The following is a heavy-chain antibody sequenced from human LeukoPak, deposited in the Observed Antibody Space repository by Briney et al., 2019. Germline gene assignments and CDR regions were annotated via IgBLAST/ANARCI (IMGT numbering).Heavy chain of an antibody. CDR3: VRGCSDTCYRFDY. V-gene: IGHV3-23*01. J-gene: IGHJ4*02. Sequence: SGGSLRLSCAASEFDFSTHAMTWVRQAPGKGLEWVPAISISGTKTYYADSVKGRFTISRDISTNTLYLQMNSLRAKDTAIYYCVRGCSDTCYRFDYWGQGTLVTVSS. CDR2: ISISGTKT. D-gene: IGHD2-15*01. CDR1: EFDFSTHA.